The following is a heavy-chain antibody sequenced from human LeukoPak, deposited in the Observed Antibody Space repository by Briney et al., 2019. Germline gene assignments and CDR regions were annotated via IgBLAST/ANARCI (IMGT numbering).Heavy chain of an antibody. V-gene: IGHV1-18*01. D-gene: IGHD6-19*01. CDR2: ISAYNGNT. J-gene: IGHJ5*02. Sequence: ASVKVSCKASGYTFTSYGISWVRQAPGQGLEWMGWISAYNGNTNHAQKLQGRVTMTTDTSTSTAYMELRSLRSDDTAVYYCARSFSIAVATGTWFDPWGQGTLVTVSS. CDR3: ARSFSIAVATGTWFDP. CDR1: GYTFTSYG.